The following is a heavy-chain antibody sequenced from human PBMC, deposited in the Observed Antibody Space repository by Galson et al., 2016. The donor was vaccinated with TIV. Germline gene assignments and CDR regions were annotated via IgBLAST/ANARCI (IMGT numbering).Heavy chain of an antibody. D-gene: IGHD3-22*01. CDR1: GFTFASYG. Sequence: SLRLSCAASGFTFASYGMNWVRQAPGKGLEWVSSISRDSSDIYYAEPLKGRFTISRDNAKKSLYLDFNSLRADDTAVYYCARDSSGYFALDSWGQGTLVTVSS. CDR3: ARDSSGYFALDS. J-gene: IGHJ4*02. CDR2: ISRDSSDI. V-gene: IGHV3-21*01.